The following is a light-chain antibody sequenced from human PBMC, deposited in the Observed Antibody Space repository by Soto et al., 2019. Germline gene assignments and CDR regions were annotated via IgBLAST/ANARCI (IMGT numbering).Light chain of an antibody. CDR2: DAS. V-gene: IGKV3D-20*01. CDR3: QQYGSSRT. J-gene: IGKJ1*01. Sequence: EIVLTQSPCTLSLSPGERATLSCRASQSVSSNYLAWYQQKPGLAPRLLIYDASYRANGIPDRFSGSGSGTDFTLTISRLEPEDFVVYYCQQYGSSRTFGQGTKVDIK. CDR1: QSVSSNY.